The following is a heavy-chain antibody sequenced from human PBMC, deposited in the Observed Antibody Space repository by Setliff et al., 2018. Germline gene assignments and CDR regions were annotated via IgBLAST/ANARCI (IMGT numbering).Heavy chain of an antibody. CDR2: IYSGGST. J-gene: IGHJ4*02. V-gene: IGHV3-53*01. Sequence: GGSLRLSCAASGFTFSNAWMSWVRQAPGKGLEWVGRIYSGGSTYYADSVKGRFTISRDNSKNTLYLQMNSLRAEDTAVYYCAREKPMVRGGLGYFDYWGQGTLVTVSS. CDR3: AREKPMVRGGLGYFDY. CDR1: GFTFSNAW. D-gene: IGHD3-10*01.